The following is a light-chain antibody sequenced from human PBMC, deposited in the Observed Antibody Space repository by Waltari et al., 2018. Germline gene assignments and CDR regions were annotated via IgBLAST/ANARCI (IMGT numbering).Light chain of an antibody. V-gene: IGLV2-14*01. J-gene: IGLJ2*01. CDR1: SSDIGGHNY. CDR3: SSYASSK. Sequence: QSALTQPASVSGSPGPTITISCTGTSSDIGGHNYVSWYQQHPGKAPKLMIYDVVKRPSGVSNRFSGSKSGNTASLTISGLQAEDDAIYYCSSYASSKFGGGTKLTVL. CDR2: DVV.